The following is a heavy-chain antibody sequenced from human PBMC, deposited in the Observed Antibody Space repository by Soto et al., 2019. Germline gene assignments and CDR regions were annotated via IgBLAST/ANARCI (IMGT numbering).Heavy chain of an antibody. V-gene: IGHV3-30-3*01. D-gene: IGHD4-17*01. Sequence: GGSVRISCAACGFTFSNHAMHWVSQAPGKGLEWVAVISYDGSTKYYADSAKVRFTISRDNSKNTLYLHMNSLRAEDTAIYYCARDIDYGLNSCVDYFDYWGQGT. J-gene: IGHJ4*02. CDR2: ISYDGSTK. CDR3: ARDIDYGLNSCVDYFDY. CDR1: GFTFSNHA.